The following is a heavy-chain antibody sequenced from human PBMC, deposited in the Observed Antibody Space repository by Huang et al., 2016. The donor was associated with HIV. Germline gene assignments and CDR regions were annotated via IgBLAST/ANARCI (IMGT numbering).Heavy chain of an antibody. J-gene: IGHJ4*02. CDR3: ARLPGSITMIRGVITDPY. V-gene: IGHV4-39*02. CDR2: IYFSGST. D-gene: IGHD3-10*01. Sequence: QLRLQESGPGLVKPSETLSLTCTVSGGSIRSDNYYWGGIRQPPGKGLEWIGSIYFSGSTYYNPSLKPRVTITVDTAKNHCSLRMRSVTAADTAVYYCARLPGSITMIRGVITDPYWGQGTLVTVSS. CDR1: GGSIRSDNYY.